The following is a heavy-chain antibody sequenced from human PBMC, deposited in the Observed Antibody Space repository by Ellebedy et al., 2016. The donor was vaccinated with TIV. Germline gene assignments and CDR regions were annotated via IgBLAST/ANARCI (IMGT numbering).Heavy chain of an antibody. V-gene: IGHV1-69*04. CDR2: IIPILGIA. J-gene: IGHJ4*02. Sequence: SVKVSCXASGYTFTSYGISWVRQAPGQGLEWMGRIIPILGIANYAQKFQGRVTITADKSTSTAYMELSSLRSEDTAVYYCARVLSSGSYYHFDYWGQGTLVTVSS. CDR1: GYTFTSYG. CDR3: ARVLSSGSYYHFDY. D-gene: IGHD3-10*01.